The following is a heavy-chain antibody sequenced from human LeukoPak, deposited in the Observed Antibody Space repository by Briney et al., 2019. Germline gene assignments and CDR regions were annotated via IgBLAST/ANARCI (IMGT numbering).Heavy chain of an antibody. D-gene: IGHD4-17*01. V-gene: IGHV3-48*01. CDR2: ISGRSESK. J-gene: IGHJ3*02. Sequence: GGSLRLSRTVSGFTVSSNSMSWVRQAPGKGLEWVSYISGRSESKSYADSVKGRFTISRDNAKNSLYLQMNSLRVEDTALYYCARPTGSYGFDIWGQGAMVTVSS. CDR1: GFTVSSNS. CDR3: ARPTGSYGFDI.